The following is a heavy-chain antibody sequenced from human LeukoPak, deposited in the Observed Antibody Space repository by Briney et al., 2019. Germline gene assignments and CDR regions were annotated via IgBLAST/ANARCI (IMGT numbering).Heavy chain of an antibody. CDR3: ARGHYYGSGSYYRLDY. D-gene: IGHD3-10*01. V-gene: IGHV4-34*01. CDR1: GGSFSGYY. J-gene: IGHJ4*02. Sequence: SETLSLTCAVYGGSFSGYYWSWLRQPPGKGLEWIGEINHSGSTNYNPSLTSRVTISVDTSKNQFSLKLSSVTAADTAVYYCARGHYYGSGSYYRLDYWGQGTLVTVSS. CDR2: INHSGST.